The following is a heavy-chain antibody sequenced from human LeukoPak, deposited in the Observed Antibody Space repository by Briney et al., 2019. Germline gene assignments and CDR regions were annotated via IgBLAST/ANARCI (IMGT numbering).Heavy chain of an antibody. D-gene: IGHD1-26*01. CDR2: ISYDGSNK. CDR1: GFTFSSYA. J-gene: IGHJ6*02. Sequence: GGSLRLSCAASGFTFSSYAMHWVRQAPGKGLEWVAVISYDGSNKYYADSVKGRFTISRDNSKNTLYLQMNSLRAEDTAVYYCARTYPVKYSGSYSTYYYYGMDVWGQGTTVAVSS. CDR3: ARTYPVKYSGSYSTYYYYGMDV. V-gene: IGHV3-30-3*01.